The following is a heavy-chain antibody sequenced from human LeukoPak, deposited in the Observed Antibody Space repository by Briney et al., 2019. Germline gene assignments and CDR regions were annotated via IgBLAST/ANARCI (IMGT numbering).Heavy chain of an antibody. Sequence: SQTLSLTCTVSGGSISSGDYYWSWIRQPPGRGLEWLGYIYYSGSTYYNPSLKSRVTISVDTSKSQFSLKLSSVTAADTAVYYCAREIVMVVAATRDLNWFDPWGQGTLVTVSS. CDR1: GGSISSGDYY. CDR3: AREIVMVVAATRDLNWFDP. D-gene: IGHD2-15*01. V-gene: IGHV4-30-4*01. CDR2: IYYSGST. J-gene: IGHJ5*02.